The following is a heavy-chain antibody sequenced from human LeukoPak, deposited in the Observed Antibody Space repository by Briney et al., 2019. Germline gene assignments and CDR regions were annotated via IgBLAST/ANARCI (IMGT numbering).Heavy chain of an antibody. J-gene: IGHJ6*02. D-gene: IGHD3-10*01. Sequence: GASVKVSCKSSGGTFSSYAIIWVRQAPGQGLEWMGGIIPIFGTANYAQKFQGRVTITADESTSTAYMELSSLRSEDTAVYYCARDRGELLWFGEPVSVWGQGTTVTVSS. CDR1: GGTFSSYA. V-gene: IGHV1-69*13. CDR2: IIPIFGTA. CDR3: ARDRGELLWFGEPVSV.